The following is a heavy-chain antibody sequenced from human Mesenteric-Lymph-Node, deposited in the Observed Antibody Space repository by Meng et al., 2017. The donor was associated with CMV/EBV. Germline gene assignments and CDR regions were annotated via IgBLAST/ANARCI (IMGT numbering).Heavy chain of an antibody. CDR2: IRYDGSNK. D-gene: IGHD2-15*01. Sequence: GESLKISCAASGFTFSSYGMHWVRQAPGKGLEWVAFIRYDGSNKYYADSVKGRFTISRDNSKNTLYLQMSSLRVEDTAIYYCVKAPLGSCIGVRCYDLDYWGQGTLVTVSS. CDR3: VKAPLGSCIGVRCYDLDY. J-gene: IGHJ4*02. CDR1: GFTFSSYG. V-gene: IGHV3-30*02.